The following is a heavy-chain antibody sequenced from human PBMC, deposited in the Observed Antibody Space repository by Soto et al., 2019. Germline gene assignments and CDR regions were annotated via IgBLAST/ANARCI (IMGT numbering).Heavy chain of an antibody. V-gene: IGHV4-31*03. D-gene: IGHD6-13*01. J-gene: IGHJ4*02. CDR1: GGSISSGGYY. CDR3: ARGGIAAAAPPDY. CDR2: IYYSGST. Sequence: SETLSLTCTVSGGSISSGGYYWSWIRQHPGKGLEWIGYIYYSGSTYYNPSLKSRVTMSVDTSKNQFSLKLSSVTAADTAVYYCARGGIAAAAPPDYWGQGTLVTVSS.